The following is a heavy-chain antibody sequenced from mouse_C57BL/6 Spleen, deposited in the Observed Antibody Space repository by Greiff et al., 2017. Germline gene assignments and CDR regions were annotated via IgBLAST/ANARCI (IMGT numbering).Heavy chain of an antibody. CDR2: IDPSASYT. CDR3: ARQLTGTGYAMDY. J-gene: IGHJ4*01. CDR1: GYTFTSYW. Sequence: QVQLQQPGAELVKPGASVKLSCKASGYTFTSYWMQWVKQRPGQGLEWIGEIDPSASYTNYNQKFKGKATLTVDTSSSTAYMQLSSLTSEDSAVYYCARQLTGTGYAMDYWGQGTSVTVSS. D-gene: IGHD4-1*01. V-gene: IGHV1-50*01.